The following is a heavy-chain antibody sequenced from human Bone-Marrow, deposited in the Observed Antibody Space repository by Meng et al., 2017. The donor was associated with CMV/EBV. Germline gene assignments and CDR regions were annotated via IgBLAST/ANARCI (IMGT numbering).Heavy chain of an antibody. J-gene: IGHJ3*02. V-gene: IGHV1-18*01. CDR3: ARDVRWLSSWDAFDI. CDR1: GYTFTSYG. CDR2: ISAYNGNT. Sequence: ASVKVSCKASGYTFTSYGISWVRQAPGQGLEWMGWISAYNGNTNYAQKLQGRVTMTTDTSTSTAYMELRSLRSDDPAVYYCARDVRWLSSWDAFDIWGQGTMVTVSS. D-gene: IGHD6-13*01.